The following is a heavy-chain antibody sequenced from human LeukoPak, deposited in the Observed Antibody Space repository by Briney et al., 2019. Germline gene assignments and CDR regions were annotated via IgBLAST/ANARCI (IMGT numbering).Heavy chain of an antibody. Sequence: SETLSLTCTVSGVSISSSSYGWGWLRQPPGKGLEWIGSIYYSGSTYYNPSLKSRVTISVDTSKNPFSLKLSSVTAADTAVYYCAKGPFARSANGVHYYYYYYMDVWGKGTTVTVSS. CDR2: IYYSGST. CDR1: GVSISSSSYG. D-gene: IGHD3-3*01. V-gene: IGHV4-39*07. CDR3: AKGPFARSANGVHYYYYYYMDV. J-gene: IGHJ6*03.